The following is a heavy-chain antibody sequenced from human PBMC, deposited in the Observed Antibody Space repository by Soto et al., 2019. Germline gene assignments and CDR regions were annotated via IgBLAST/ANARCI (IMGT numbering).Heavy chain of an antibody. V-gene: IGHV4-34*01. D-gene: IGHD3-9*01. CDR3: ARGRSGSGILTGQTRYGMDV. Sequence: SETLSLTCAFYGLSFRGYYWSWIRQPPGKGLEWIGEINHSGSTNYNPSLKSRVTISVDTSKNQFSLKLSSVTAADTAVYYCARGRSGSGILTGQTRYGMDVWGQGTTVTSP. CDR1: GLSFRGYY. CDR2: INHSGST. J-gene: IGHJ6*02.